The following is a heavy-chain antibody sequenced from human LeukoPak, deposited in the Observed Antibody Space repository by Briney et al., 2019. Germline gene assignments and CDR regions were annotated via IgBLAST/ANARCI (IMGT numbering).Heavy chain of an antibody. CDR3: ARHGSGSYHFAYYYMDV. CDR2: IYYSGSA. D-gene: IGHD3-10*01. CDR1: GASISGSGYY. V-gene: IGHV4-39*01. Sequence: SETLSLTCAVSGASISGSGYYWGWIRHPPGKGLEWIGSIYYSGSAYYNPSLKSRVTISVDTSKTQFSLKLSSVTAADTAVYYCARHGSGSYHFAYYYMDVWGKGTTVTISS. J-gene: IGHJ6*03.